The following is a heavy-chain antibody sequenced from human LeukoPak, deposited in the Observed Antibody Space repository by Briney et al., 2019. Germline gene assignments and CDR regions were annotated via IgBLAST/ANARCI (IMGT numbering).Heavy chain of an antibody. J-gene: IGHJ6*03. Sequence: GGSLRLSCVASGFTFSMYGMSWVRRAPGKGLEWVSGISGADGSTYYADSVKGRFTISRDNSKNTLFLQMNSLRHDDTAVYYCAKYWGYCSSTGCFFNYYYYYMDVWGEGTTVTVSS. V-gene: IGHV3-23*01. D-gene: IGHD2-2*01. CDR2: ISGADGST. CDR3: AKYWGYCSSTGCFFNYYYYYMDV. CDR1: GFTFSMYG.